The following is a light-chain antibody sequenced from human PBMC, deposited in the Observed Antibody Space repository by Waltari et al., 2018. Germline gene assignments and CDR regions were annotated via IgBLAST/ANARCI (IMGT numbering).Light chain of an antibody. CDR1: HNHIGPSPP. J-gene: IGLJ1*01. CDR2: DFT. CDR3: SALTSVDTYV. V-gene: IGLV2-14*03. Sequence: QSAPTPPASTSGSPGWSITLSSCGSHNHIGPSPPVPWYQQYPGKAPKCLIDDFTGRPSGISMRFAGSKAGNAASLTISNLHPEDEADYYSSALTSVDTYVFGTGTTV.